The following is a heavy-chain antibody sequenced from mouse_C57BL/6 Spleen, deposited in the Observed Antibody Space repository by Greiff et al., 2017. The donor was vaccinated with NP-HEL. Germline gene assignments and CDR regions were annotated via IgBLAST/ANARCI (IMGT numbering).Heavy chain of an antibody. CDR3: AIYDAGYFDY. J-gene: IGHJ2*01. Sequence: EVKVVESEGGLVQPGSSMKLSCTASGFTFSDYYMAWVRQVPEKGLEWVANINYDGSSTYYLDSLKSRFIISRDNAKNILYLQMSSLKSEDTATYYCAIYDAGYFDYWGQGTTLTVSS. CDR2: INYDGSST. V-gene: IGHV5-16*01. CDR1: GFTFSDYY. D-gene: IGHD2-3*01.